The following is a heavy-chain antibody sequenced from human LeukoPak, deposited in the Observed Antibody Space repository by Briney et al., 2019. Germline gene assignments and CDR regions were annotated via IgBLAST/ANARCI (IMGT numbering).Heavy chain of an antibody. CDR3: ASGSLVGATLLYFQH. Sequence: GASVKVSCKASGGTFSSCAISWVRQAPGQGLEWMGGIIPIFGTANYAQKFQGRVTITADKSTSTAYMELSSLRSEDTAVYYCASGSLVGATLLYFQHWGQGTLVTVSS. CDR2: IIPIFGTA. J-gene: IGHJ1*01. CDR1: GGTFSSCA. V-gene: IGHV1-69*06. D-gene: IGHD1-26*01.